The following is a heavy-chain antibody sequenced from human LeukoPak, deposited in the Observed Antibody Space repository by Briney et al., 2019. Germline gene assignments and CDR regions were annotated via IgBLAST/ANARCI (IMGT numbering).Heavy chain of an antibody. D-gene: IGHD5-24*01. V-gene: IGHV4-4*09. J-gene: IGHJ3*02. CDR1: GSSIGTYS. CDR3: ARHRAEMATITDDTFDM. CDR2: IYTTGSI. Sequence: SETLSLTCTVSGSSIGTYSWSWIRQPPGKGLEWIGYIYTTGSIHYNPSLKSRVTMSLDTSKNQFSLRLTSVTAADTAVFYCARHRAEMATITDDTFDMWGRGTMVTVTS.